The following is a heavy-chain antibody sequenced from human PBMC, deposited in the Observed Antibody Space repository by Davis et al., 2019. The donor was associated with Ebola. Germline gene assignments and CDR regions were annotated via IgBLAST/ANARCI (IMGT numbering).Heavy chain of an antibody. Sequence: GESLKISCAASGFTFSSYSMNWVRQAPGKGLEWVSYISSSSSTIYYADSVKGRFTISRDNSKNTLYLQMNSLRAEDTAVYYCAREVGYYGMDVWGQGTTVTVSS. J-gene: IGHJ6*02. CDR3: AREVGYYGMDV. CDR2: ISSSSSTI. V-gene: IGHV3-48*01. CDR1: GFTFSSYS. D-gene: IGHD2-2*01.